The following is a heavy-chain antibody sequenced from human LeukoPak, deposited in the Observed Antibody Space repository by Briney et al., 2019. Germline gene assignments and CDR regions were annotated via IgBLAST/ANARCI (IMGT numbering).Heavy chain of an antibody. CDR1: GFTFSSYA. V-gene: IGHV3-23*01. CDR2: ISGSGGST. CDR3: AKGLTTHPKKYYYYYGMDV. D-gene: IGHD4-11*01. Sequence: GGSLRLSCAASGFTFSSYAMSWVRQAPGKGLEWVSAISGSGGSTYYADSVKGRFTISRDNYKNTLYLQMNSLRAEDTAVYYCAKGLTTHPKKYYYYYGMDVWGQGTTVTVSS. J-gene: IGHJ6*02.